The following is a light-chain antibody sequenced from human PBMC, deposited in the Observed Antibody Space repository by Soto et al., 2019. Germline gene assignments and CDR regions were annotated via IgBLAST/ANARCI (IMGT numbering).Light chain of an antibody. V-gene: IGLV1-44*01. CDR3: ATWDDSLNGVV. J-gene: IGLJ2*01. CDR2: SNI. CDR1: SSNIGSNT. Sequence: QSALTQPPSASGTPGQRVTISCSGSSSNIGSNTVNWYQQLPGTAPKLLIYSNIERPSGVPDRFSGSKSGTSASLAIRGPQSEDEADYYCATWDDSLNGVVFGGGTKVTVL.